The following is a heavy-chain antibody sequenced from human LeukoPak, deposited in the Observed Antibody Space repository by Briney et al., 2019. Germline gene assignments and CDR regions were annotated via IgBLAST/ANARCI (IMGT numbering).Heavy chain of an antibody. CDR2: INSRSSTI. J-gene: IGHJ3*02. CDR1: GFTFSTHD. V-gene: IGHV3-48*04. Sequence: GGSLRLSCAASGFTFSTHDANWGRQAPGKRLEWVSFINSRSSTIYYADSVKGRFTISRDNAKNSLYLQMNSLRAEDTAVYYCTSHTGTGDAFRPFHIWGQGTMVTVSS. D-gene: IGHD2-21*02. CDR3: TSHTGTGDAFRPFHI.